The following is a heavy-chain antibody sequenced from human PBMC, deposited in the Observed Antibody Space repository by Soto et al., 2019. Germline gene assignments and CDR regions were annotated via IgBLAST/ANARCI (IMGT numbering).Heavy chain of an antibody. J-gene: IGHJ4*02. CDR2: TGISGRTT. V-gene: IGHV3-23*01. Sequence: GGSLRLSCAASGFTITSSAMSWVRQAPGKGLEWVSTTGISGRTTYYADSVKGRFTVSRDDSKNTLDLQMSSLRAEDTAVYYCATVHNTSRSFDYWGQGTPVTVSS. CDR3: ATVHNTSRSFDY. D-gene: IGHD1-20*01. CDR1: GFTITSSA.